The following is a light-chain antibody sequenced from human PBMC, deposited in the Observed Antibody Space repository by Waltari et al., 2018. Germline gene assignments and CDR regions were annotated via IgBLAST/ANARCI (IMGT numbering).Light chain of an antibody. CDR3: QQYYSTPRT. CDR2: WAS. Sequence: DIVMTQSPDSLAVSLGERANINCKSSQSVLYSSNNKNYLAWYQQRPGQPPKLLIYWASTRESVVPDRFSGSGSGTYFTLTISSLQAEDVAVSYCQQYYSTPRTFGQGTKVEIE. V-gene: IGKV4-1*01. J-gene: IGKJ1*01. CDR1: QSVLYSSNNKNY.